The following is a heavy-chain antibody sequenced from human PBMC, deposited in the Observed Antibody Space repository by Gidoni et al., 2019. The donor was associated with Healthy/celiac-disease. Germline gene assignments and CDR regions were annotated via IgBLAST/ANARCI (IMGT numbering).Heavy chain of an antibody. J-gene: IGHJ4*02. V-gene: IGHV3-30*03. CDR1: GCTFSSYG. D-gene: IGHD5-18*01. CDR2: ISYDGSNK. Sequence: QVQLVESGGGVVKPGRSLRLSCAASGCTFSSYGMHWVSQAPGQGREWVAVISYDGSNKYYADSVKGRFTISRDNSKNTLYLQMNSLRAEDTAVYYCAIRYSYGYFDYWGQGTLVTVSS. CDR3: AIRYSYGYFDY.